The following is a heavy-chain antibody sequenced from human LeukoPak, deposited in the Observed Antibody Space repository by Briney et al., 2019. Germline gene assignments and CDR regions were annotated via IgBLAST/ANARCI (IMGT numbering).Heavy chain of an antibody. CDR3: ARDSGFSGTQRGEY. V-gene: IGHV3-30*03. J-gene: IGHJ4*02. CDR2: ISYDGSNK. D-gene: IGHD3/OR15-3a*01. Sequence: GGSLRLSCAASGFTFSGYGMHWVRQAPGKGLEWVAVISYDGSNKYYADSVKGRFTISRDNSKKTLYLQMNSLRAEDTAVYYCARDSGFSGTQRGEYWGQGTLVTVSS. CDR1: GFTFSGYG.